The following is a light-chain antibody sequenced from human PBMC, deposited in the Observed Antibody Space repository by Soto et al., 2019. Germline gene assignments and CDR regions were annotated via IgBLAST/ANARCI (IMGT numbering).Light chain of an antibody. J-gene: IGLJ1*01. V-gene: IGLV2-14*01. CDR1: SSDVGGYNY. Sequence: QSALTQPASVSGSPGQSITISCTGTSSDVGGYNYVSWYQHHPGKAPKLMIYEVNNRPSGVSNRFSGSKSGDTASLTISGPQAEDEADYYCSSYASSSAPCVFGTGTKLTVL. CDR2: EVN. CDR3: SSYASSSAPCV.